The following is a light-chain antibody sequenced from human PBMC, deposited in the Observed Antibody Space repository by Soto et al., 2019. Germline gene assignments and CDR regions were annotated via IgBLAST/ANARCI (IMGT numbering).Light chain of an antibody. Sequence: VLTQFPGTLSLSPGERASLSCRTSQSVSSVYLAWYQQKPNQAPRLLLYGASSRATGIPDRFSGSGSGTDFTLTISRLEPEDFAMYYCQQFARSPWTFGQGTKVEMK. CDR1: QSVSSVY. V-gene: IGKV3-20*01. J-gene: IGKJ1*01. CDR3: QQFARSPWT. CDR2: GAS.